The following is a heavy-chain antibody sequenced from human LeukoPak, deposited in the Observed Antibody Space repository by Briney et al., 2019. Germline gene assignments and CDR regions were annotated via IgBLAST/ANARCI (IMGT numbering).Heavy chain of an antibody. CDR1: GGSISSYY. CDR2: IYYSGST. V-gene: IGHV4-59*01. J-gene: IGHJ4*02. CDR3: ARGLAGTGGGYFDY. D-gene: IGHD6-19*01. Sequence: SETLSLTCTVSGGSISSYYWSWIRQPPGKGLDWIGYIYYSGSTNYNPSLKSRVTISVDTSKNQFSLKLSSVTAADTAVYYCARGLAGTGGGYFDYWGQGTLVTVSS.